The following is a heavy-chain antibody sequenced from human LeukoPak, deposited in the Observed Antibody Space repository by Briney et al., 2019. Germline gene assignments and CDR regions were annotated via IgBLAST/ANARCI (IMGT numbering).Heavy chain of an antibody. CDR2: INPNSGGT. J-gene: IGHJ3*02. Sequence: EASVKVSCKASGYTFTGYYMHWVRQAPGQGLEWMGWINPNSGGTNYAQKFQGWVTMTRDTSISTAYMELSRLRSDDTAEYYCARDMHYDSSGYDAFDIWGQGTMVTVSS. D-gene: IGHD3-22*01. CDR3: ARDMHYDSSGYDAFDI. CDR1: GYTFTGYY. V-gene: IGHV1-2*04.